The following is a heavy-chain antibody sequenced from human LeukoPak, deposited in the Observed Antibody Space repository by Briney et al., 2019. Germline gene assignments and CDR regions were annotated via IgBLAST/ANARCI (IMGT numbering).Heavy chain of an antibody. Sequence: GASVKVSCKASGHTLIGYYMHWVRQAPGQGLEWMGWMSYNSGATNYAQKLQGRVTMTTDTSTSTAYMELRSLRSDDTAVYYCARGGGYSYGDYWGQGTLVTVSS. CDR2: MSYNSGAT. V-gene: IGHV1-18*04. CDR3: ARGGGYSYGDY. D-gene: IGHD5-18*01. J-gene: IGHJ4*02. CDR1: GHTLIGYY.